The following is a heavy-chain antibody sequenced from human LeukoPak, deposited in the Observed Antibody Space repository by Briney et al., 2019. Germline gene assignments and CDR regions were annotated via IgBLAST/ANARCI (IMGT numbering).Heavy chain of an antibody. CDR2: ISYDGSNK. J-gene: IGHJ4*02. D-gene: IGHD3-10*01. Sequence: PGGSLRLSCAASGFTFSSYGMHWVRQAPGKGLEWVAVISYDGSNKYYADSVKGRFTISRDNSKNTLYLQINSLRAEDTAVYYCAKPYRGFGVLDYWGQGTLVTVSS. CDR1: GFTFSSYG. CDR3: AKPYRGFGVLDY. V-gene: IGHV3-30*18.